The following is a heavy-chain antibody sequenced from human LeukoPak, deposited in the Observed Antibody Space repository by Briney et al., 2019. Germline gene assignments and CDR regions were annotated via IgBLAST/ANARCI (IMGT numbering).Heavy chain of an antibody. CDR3: GKDPNGNFIGAFDF. V-gene: IGHV3-23*01. Sequence: GSLRLSCAASGFTFSNAWMSWVRQAPERGLEWVSSISVDGGDIKYTDSAKGRFTISRDNSKGTLYLQMDSLRVEDTAVYYCGKDPNGNFIGAFDFWGQGTMVTVSS. D-gene: IGHD4-23*01. CDR1: GFTFSNAW. J-gene: IGHJ3*01. CDR2: ISVDGGDI.